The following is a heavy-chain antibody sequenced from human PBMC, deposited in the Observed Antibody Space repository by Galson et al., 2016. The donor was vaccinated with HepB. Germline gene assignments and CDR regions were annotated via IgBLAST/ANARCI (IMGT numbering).Heavy chain of an antibody. J-gene: IGHJ5*01. CDR2: ISPGASAP. CDR3: AGGGVCSNEVCFPIFNS. CDR1: GYSFTTYW. Sequence: QSGAEVKKPGESLKISCKASGYSFTTYWTGWVRQMPGKGLEWLGIISPGASAPPSSPSFPGPVTISVDRSISTAYLQWSNLKASDTAMYYCAGGGVCSNEVCFPIFNSWGQGTLVAVSA. V-gene: IGHV5-51*01. D-gene: IGHD3-16*01.